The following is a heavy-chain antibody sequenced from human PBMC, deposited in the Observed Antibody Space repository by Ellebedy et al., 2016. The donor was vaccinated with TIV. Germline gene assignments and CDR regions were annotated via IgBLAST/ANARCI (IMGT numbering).Heavy chain of an antibody. Sequence: GGSLRLSXAASGFTFSDYCMSWVRQAPGKGLEWVSYISSSGSIIKYADSVKGRFTISRDNAKNSLYLQMNSLRAEDTAVYYCARDVMIWFGEFLVQAYYYYGMDVWGQGTTVTVSS. V-gene: IGHV3-11*01. D-gene: IGHD3-10*01. CDR3: ARDVMIWFGEFLVQAYYYYGMDV. CDR2: ISSSGSII. J-gene: IGHJ6*02. CDR1: GFTFSDYC.